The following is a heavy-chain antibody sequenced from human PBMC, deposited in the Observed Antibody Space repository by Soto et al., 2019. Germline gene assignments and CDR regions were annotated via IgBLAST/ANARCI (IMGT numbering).Heavy chain of an antibody. CDR2: IDPSDSYI. V-gene: IGHV5-10-1*01. Sequence: GESLKISCEGSGYSFKTHWITWVRQMPGKGLEWVGRIDPSDSYISYSPSFQGHVTISADKSISTAYLQWSSLEASDTAIYYCARQGMLGAYYFDHWGQGTLVTVSS. D-gene: IGHD3-10*02. CDR3: ARQGMLGAYYFDH. J-gene: IGHJ4*02. CDR1: GYSFKTHW.